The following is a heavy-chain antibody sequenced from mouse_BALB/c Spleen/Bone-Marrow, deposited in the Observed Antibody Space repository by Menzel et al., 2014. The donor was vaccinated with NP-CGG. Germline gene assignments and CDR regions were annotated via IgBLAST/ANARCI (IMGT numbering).Heavy chain of an antibody. CDR2: INPGSGST. V-gene: IGHV1-54*01. CDR3: ARYDGYFDY. CDR1: GYAFTDYL. D-gene: IGHD2-3*01. Sequence: QVQLQQSGAELVRPGTSVKVSRKASGYAFTDYLMDWLKQRPGQGLEWIGVINPGSGSTNYNEKFKDKATLTADESSSTAYMQLSSLTSDDSAVYFCARYDGYFDYWGQGTILTVSS. J-gene: IGHJ2*01.